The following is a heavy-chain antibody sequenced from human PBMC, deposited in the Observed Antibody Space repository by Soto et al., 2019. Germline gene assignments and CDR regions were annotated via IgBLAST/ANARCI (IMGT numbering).Heavy chain of an antibody. CDR3: VKAFYIYGYSEFDH. D-gene: IGHD5-18*01. V-gene: IGHV4-30-4*02. CDR2: IYYSGST. Sequence: PSETLSLTCTVSGGSISSGDYYWSWILQPPGKGLEWIVYIYYSGSTYYNPSLKSRVTISVDTSKNQLSLYLQMDTLRPEDTAMYYCVKAFYIYGYSEFDHSGQGTQVTVSS. J-gene: IGHJ4*02. CDR1: GGSISSGDYY.